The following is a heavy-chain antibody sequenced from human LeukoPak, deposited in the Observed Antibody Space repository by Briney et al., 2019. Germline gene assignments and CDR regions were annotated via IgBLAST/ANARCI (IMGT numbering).Heavy chain of an antibody. CDR2: FNSDGRSA. CDR1: GFTFSTYW. CDR3: AKVGFMTPLNWFDP. Sequence: GGSLRLSCAASGFTFSTYWMHWVRQAPGKGLVWVSRFNSDGRSAYYADSVKGRFTISRNNAKNTLYLQMNSLRAEDTAVYYCAKVGFMTPLNWFDPWGQGTLVTVSS. J-gene: IGHJ5*02. V-gene: IGHV3-74*01.